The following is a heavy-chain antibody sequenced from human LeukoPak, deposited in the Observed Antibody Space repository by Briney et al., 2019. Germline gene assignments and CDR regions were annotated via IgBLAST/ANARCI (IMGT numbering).Heavy chain of an antibody. V-gene: IGHV1-69*04. J-gene: IGHJ4*02. D-gene: IGHD5-12*01. CDR1: GGIFSSYT. CDR3: ARDDADSAYADGDY. Sequence: SVKVSCKASGGIFSSYTISWVRQAPGQGREWMGRIIPLLGIANYAQKFQGRVTIIADKSTSTAYMELSSLRSEDTAVYYAARDDADSAYADGDYWGQGTLVTVSS. CDR2: IIPLLGIA.